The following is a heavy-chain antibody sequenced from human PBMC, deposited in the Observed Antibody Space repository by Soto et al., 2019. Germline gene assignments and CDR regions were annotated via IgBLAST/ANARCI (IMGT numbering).Heavy chain of an antibody. J-gene: IGHJ1*01. V-gene: IGHV3-23*05. CDR1: GSTFSFYA. Sequence: GGSLRLSCAASGSTFSFYAMTWVRQAPGKGLEWVSSIDSSGRSTYYADSVRGRFTISRDNSKNTPCLQMNSLRAEDTAVYYCAKLGLPVPGSQYWGQGTLVTVSS. CDR3: AKLGLPVPGSQY. CDR2: IDSSGRST. D-gene: IGHD2-2*01.